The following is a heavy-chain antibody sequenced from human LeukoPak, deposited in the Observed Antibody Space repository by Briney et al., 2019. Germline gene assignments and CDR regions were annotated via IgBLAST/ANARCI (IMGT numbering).Heavy chain of an antibody. CDR2: IKSKIHGGTT. D-gene: IGHD6-6*01. CDR3: AKHLVVAARVYWFDP. Sequence: GGSLRLSCAASAFTFSNAWMNWVRQAPGKGLEWVALIKSKIHGGTTDYAAPVKGRFTISRDDSKNTLYLQMNSLRAEDTAVYYCAKHLVVAARVYWFDPWGQGTLVTVSS. V-gene: IGHV3-15*01. J-gene: IGHJ5*02. CDR1: AFTFSNAW.